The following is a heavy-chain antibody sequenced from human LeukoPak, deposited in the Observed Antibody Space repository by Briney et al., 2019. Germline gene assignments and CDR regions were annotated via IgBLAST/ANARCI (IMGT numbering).Heavy chain of an antibody. Sequence: PSETLSLTCTVCGGSISSSSYYWGRIRQPPGKGLEWIGSIYYSGSTYYNPSLKSRVTISVDTSKNQFSLKLSSVTAADTAVYYCARHPGQYSSSSIDPWGQGTLVTVSS. D-gene: IGHD6-6*01. CDR1: GGSISSSSYY. CDR3: ARHPGQYSSSSIDP. J-gene: IGHJ5*02. CDR2: IYYSGST. V-gene: IGHV4-39*01.